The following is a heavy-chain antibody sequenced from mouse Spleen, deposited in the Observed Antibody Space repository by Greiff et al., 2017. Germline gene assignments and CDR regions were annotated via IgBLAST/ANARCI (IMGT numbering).Heavy chain of an antibody. CDR3: ARGTLGPDYFDY. J-gene: IGHJ2*01. D-gene: IGHD4-1*01. V-gene: IGHV1-7*01. CDR1: GYTFTSYW. Sequence: VQVVESGAELAKPGASVKLSCKASGYTFTSYWMHWVKQRPGQGLEWIGYINPSSGYTKYNQKFKDKATLTADKSSSTAYMQLSSLTYEDSAVYYCARGTLGPDYFDYWGQGTTLTVSS. CDR2: INPSSGYT.